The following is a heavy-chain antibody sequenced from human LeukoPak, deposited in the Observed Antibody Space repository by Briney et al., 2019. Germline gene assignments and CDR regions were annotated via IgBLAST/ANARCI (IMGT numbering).Heavy chain of an antibody. D-gene: IGHD6-19*01. V-gene: IGHV4-34*01. CDR1: GGSFSGYY. Sequence: SETLSLTCAVYGGSFSGYYWSWIRQPPGTGLEWIGEINHSGSTNYNPSLKSRVTISVDTSKNQFSLKLSSVTAADTAVYYCARAKQWLVYNWFDPWGQGTLVTVSS. CDR2: INHSGST. J-gene: IGHJ5*02. CDR3: ARAKQWLVYNWFDP.